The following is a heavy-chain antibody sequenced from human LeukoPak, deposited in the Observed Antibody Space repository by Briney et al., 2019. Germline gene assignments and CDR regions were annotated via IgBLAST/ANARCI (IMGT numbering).Heavy chain of an antibody. J-gene: IGHJ4*02. Sequence: PSETLSLTCAVYGGSSSGYYWSWIRQPPGKGLEWIGEINHSGSTNYNPSLKSRVTISVDTSKNQFSLKLSSVTAADTAVYYCARAWYYYDSSGYYPFDYWGQGTLVTVSS. V-gene: IGHV4-34*01. CDR2: INHSGST. D-gene: IGHD3-22*01. CDR3: ARAWYYYDSSGYYPFDY. CDR1: GGSSSGYY.